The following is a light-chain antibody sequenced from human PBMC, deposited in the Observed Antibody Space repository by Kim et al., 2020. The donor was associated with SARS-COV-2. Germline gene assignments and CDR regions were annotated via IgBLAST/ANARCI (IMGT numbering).Light chain of an antibody. CDR3: QQRSNWPPG. V-gene: IGKV3-11*01. CDR1: QSVSGL. J-gene: IGKJ1*01. CDR2: DAS. Sequence: EIVLTQSPATLSSFPGERATLSCRASQSVSGLLAWYQQKPGQAPRLFIYDASNRATGIPARFSGSGSETDFTLTISSLEPEDFAVYYCQQRSNWPPGFGQGTKVDIK.